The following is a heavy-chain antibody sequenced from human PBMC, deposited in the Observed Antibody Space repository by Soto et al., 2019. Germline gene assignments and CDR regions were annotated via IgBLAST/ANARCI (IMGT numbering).Heavy chain of an antibody. D-gene: IGHD3-10*01. CDR3: ARLWFGKPPGYLDY. J-gene: IGHJ4*02. CDR1: GGSIRNYY. Sequence: QVQLQESGPGLVKPSETLSLTCSVSGGSIRNYYWNWIRQPAGKGLEWIGRIYTSGNSDYNPSLNSRVTMAADTSNNQLSLRLSSVPAADSAVYYCARLWFGKPPGYLDYWGQGIRVTISS. CDR2: IYTSGNS. V-gene: IGHV4-4*07.